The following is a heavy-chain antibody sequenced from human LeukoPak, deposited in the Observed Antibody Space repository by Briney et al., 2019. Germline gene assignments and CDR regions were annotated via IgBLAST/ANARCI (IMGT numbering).Heavy chain of an antibody. CDR2: INPNSGGT. D-gene: IGHD2-2*02. J-gene: IGHJ4*02. CDR3: AMVDQLLYTAGAFDY. Sequence: ASVKVSCKASGYTFTSYYMHWVRQAPGQGLEWMGWINPNSGGTNYAQKFQGRVTMTRDTSISTAYMELSRLRSDDTAVYYCAMVDQLLYTAGAFDYWGQGTLVTVSS. CDR1: GYTFTSYY. V-gene: IGHV1-2*02.